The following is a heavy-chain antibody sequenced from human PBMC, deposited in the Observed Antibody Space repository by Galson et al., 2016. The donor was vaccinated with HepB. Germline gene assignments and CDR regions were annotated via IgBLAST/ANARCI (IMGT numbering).Heavy chain of an antibody. CDR3: ARVFPSGYRSPFHAYDV. CDR1: GIDVKTNY. J-gene: IGHJ3*01. Sequence: SLRLSCAASGIDVKTNYMSWVRQAPGKGLAWVLVLQSTGISNYADSVTGRFTISRDISRNTLSRQMNNLRTDDTGVYYCARVFPSGYRSPFHAYDVWGQGTLVTVS. CDR2: LQSTGIS. D-gene: IGHD5-12*01. V-gene: IGHV3-66*01.